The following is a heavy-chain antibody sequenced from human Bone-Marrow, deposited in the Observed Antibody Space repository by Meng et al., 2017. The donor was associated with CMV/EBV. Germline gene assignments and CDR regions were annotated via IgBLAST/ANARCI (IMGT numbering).Heavy chain of an antibody. CDR1: GFTFSSYE. J-gene: IGHJ4*02. CDR2: ISSSGSTI. Sequence: GESLKISCAASGFTFSSYEMNWVRQAPGKGLEWVSYISSSGSTIYYADSVKGRFTISRDNAKNSLYLQMNSLRAEDTAVYYCALIAYYDFWSGYDFDYWGQRTLVTVSS. CDR3: ALIAYYDFWSGYDFDY. D-gene: IGHD3-3*01. V-gene: IGHV3-48*03.